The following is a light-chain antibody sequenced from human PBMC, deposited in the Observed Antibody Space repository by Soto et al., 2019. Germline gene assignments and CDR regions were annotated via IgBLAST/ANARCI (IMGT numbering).Light chain of an antibody. CDR1: SGSIASNY. J-gene: IGLJ3*02. CDR3: QSYDATNQV. CDR2: EDN. V-gene: IGLV6-57*01. Sequence: NFMLTQPHSVWESPGKTVIISCTRSSGSIASNYVQWYQQRPGSSPTTVIYEDNQRPSGVPDRFSGSIDSSSNSASLTISGLETEDEADYYCQSYDATNQVFGGGTKLTVL.